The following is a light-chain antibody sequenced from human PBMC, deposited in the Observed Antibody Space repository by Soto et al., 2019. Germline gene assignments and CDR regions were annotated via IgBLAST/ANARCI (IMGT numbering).Light chain of an antibody. V-gene: IGLV2-23*02. CDR2: EVS. CDR3: CSYAGSRV. CDR1: SSDVGNYNL. Sequence: QSVLTQPASVSGSPGQSITISCTGTSSDVGNYNLVSWYQQYPGKAPKLMIYEVSKRPSGVSNRFSGSKSGNTASLTISGLQTEDEADYYCCSYAGSRVFGGGTQLTVL. J-gene: IGLJ3*02.